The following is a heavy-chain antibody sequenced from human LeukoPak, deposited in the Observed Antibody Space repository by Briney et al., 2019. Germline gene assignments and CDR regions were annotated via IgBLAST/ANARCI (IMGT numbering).Heavy chain of an antibody. CDR2: MNPNSGNT. D-gene: IGHD1-1*01. Sequence: GASVKVSCKASGYTFTSYDINWVRQATGQGLEWMGWMNPNSGNTGYAQKFQGRVTITRNTSISTDYMELSSLRSEDTAVYYCARFGLIIWNDGGNAFDIWGQGTMVTVSS. CDR3: ARFGLIIWNDGGNAFDI. J-gene: IGHJ3*02. V-gene: IGHV1-8*03. CDR1: GYTFTSYD.